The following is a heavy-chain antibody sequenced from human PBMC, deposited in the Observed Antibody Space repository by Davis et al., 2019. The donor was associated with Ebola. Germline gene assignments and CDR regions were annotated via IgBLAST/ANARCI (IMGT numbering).Heavy chain of an antibody. Sequence: AASVKVSCKASGYTFTSYGISWVRQAPGQGLEWMGWISAYNGNTNYAQKLQGRVTMTTDTSTSTAYMELRSLRSDDTAVYYCAREPRYGDYTHHDYYGMDVWGQGTTVTVSS. V-gene: IGHV1-18*01. CDR1: GYTFTSYG. D-gene: IGHD4-17*01. CDR2: ISAYNGNT. J-gene: IGHJ6*02. CDR3: AREPRYGDYTHHDYYGMDV.